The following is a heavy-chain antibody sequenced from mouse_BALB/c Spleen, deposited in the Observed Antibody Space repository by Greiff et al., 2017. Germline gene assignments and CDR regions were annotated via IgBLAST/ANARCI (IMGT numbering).Heavy chain of an antibody. CDR1: GFTFSDYY. CDR3: ARADDGGYYAMDY. J-gene: IGHJ4*01. V-gene: IGHV5-4*02. Sequence: EVKLMESGGGLVKPGGSLKLSCAASGFTFSDYYMYWVRQTPEKRLEWVATISDGGSYTYYPDSVKGRFTISRDNAKNNLYLQMSSLKSEDTAMYYCARADDGGYYAMDYWGQGTSVTVSS. D-gene: IGHD2-12*01. CDR2: ISDGGSYT.